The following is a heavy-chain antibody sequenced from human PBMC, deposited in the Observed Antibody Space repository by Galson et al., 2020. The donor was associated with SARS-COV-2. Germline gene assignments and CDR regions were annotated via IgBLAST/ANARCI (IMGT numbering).Heavy chain of an antibody. CDR1: GGSISSSNW. CDR2: IYHSGST. V-gene: IGHV4-4*02. CDR3: ARASVYYYGSGSYLDY. J-gene: IGHJ4*02. Sequence: SETLSLTCAVSGGSISSSNWWSWVRQPPGKGLEWFGEIYHSGSTNYNPSLKSRVTISVDKSKNQFSLKLSSVTAADTAVYYCARASVYYYGSGSYLDYWGQGTLVTVSS. D-gene: IGHD3-10*01.